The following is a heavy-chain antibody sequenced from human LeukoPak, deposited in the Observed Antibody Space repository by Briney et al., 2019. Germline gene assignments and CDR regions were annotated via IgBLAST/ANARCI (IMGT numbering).Heavy chain of an antibody. V-gene: IGHV3-15*01. CDR2: IKSKTDGGTT. CDR1: GFTFSNAW. J-gene: IGHJ6*03. CDR3: TTESYYYYYMDV. Sequence: GGSLRLSCAASGFTFSNAWMSWVRQAPGKGLEWVGRIKSKTDGGTTDYAAPVKGRFTISRDDSKNTLYLQMNSLKTEDTAVYYCTTESYYYYYMDVWGKGTTVTISS.